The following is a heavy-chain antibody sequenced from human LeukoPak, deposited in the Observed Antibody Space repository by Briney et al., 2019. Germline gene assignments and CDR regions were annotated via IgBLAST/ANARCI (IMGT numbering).Heavy chain of an antibody. V-gene: IGHV1-69*05. CDR3: ARDNVGSSPYYFDY. CDR2: IIPIFGTA. D-gene: IGHD6-6*01. CDR1: GYTFTSYD. Sequence: SVKVSCKASGYTFTSYDINWVRQATGQGLEWMGRIIPIFGTANYAQKFQGRVTITTDESTSTAYMELSSLRSEDTAVYYCARDNVGSSPYYFDYWGQGTLVTVSS. J-gene: IGHJ4*02.